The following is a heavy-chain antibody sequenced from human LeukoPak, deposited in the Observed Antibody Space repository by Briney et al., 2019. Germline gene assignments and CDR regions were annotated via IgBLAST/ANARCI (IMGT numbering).Heavy chain of an antibody. V-gene: IGHV3-7*01. J-gene: IGHJ4*02. D-gene: IGHD1-26*01. Sequence: GGSPRLSCAASGFTFSSYWMSWVRQAPGKGLEWVANIKQDGSEKYYVDSVKGRFTISRDNAKNSLYLQMNSLRAEDTAVYYCARLVGATTGSFVAFDYWGQGTLVTVSS. CDR1: GFTFSSYW. CDR2: IKQDGSEK. CDR3: ARLVGATTGSFVAFDY.